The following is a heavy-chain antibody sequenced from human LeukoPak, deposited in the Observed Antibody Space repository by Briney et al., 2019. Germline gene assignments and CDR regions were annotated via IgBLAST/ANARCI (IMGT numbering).Heavy chain of an antibody. V-gene: IGHV4-4*02. Sequence: PSGTLSLTCAVSGGSISSSNWWSWVRQPPGKGLEWIGEIYHSGSTNYNPSLKSRVTISVDKSKNQFSLKLSSVTAADTAVYYCARVTTVTLSLYYYYGMDVWGQGTTVTVSS. CDR2: IYHSGST. J-gene: IGHJ6*02. CDR3: ARVTTVTLSLYYYYGMDV. D-gene: IGHD4-17*01. CDR1: GGSISSSNW.